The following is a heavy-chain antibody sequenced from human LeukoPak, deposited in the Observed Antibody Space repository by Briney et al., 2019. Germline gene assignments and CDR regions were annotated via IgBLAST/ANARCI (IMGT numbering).Heavy chain of an antibody. CDR3: ARDTEYSYGLDY. J-gene: IGHJ4*02. CDR2: IYYSGST. Sequence: PSETLSLTCTVSGGSVSSGSYYWSWIRQPPGKGLEWIGYIYYSGSTNYNPSLKSRVTISVDTSKNQFSLKLSSVTAADTAVYYCARDTEYSYGLDYWGQGTLVTVSS. D-gene: IGHD5-18*01. CDR1: GGSVSSGSYY. V-gene: IGHV4-61*01.